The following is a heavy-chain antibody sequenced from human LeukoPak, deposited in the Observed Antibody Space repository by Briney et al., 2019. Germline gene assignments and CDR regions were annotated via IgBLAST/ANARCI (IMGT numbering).Heavy chain of an antibody. CDR1: EFSFNSYA. J-gene: IGHJ4*02. V-gene: IGHV3-23*01. Sequence: GGSLRLSCSASEFSFNSYAMSWVRQAPGKGLEWVSAISASGGSTYSADSVKGRFTISRDNSKNTRYLQMNSLRAEDTAVYFCAKDHFGYSSSSLDYWGQGTLVTVSS. D-gene: IGHD6-13*01. CDR3: AKDHFGYSSSSLDY. CDR2: ISASGGST.